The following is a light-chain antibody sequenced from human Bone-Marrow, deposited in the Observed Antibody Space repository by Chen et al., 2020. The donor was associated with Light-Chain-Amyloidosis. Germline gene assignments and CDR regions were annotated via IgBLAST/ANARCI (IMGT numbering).Light chain of an antibody. CDR2: EVS. Sequence: QSSLTQPASVSGSPEQSILISCTGTSSDVGGYNYVSWYQPHPGKAPKLMIYEVSNRPSGVSNRFSGSKSGNTASLTISGLQAEDEADYYCSSYTSSSLVFGGGTKLTVL. CDR3: SSYTSSSLV. CDR1: SSDVGGYNY. J-gene: IGLJ2*01. V-gene: IGLV2-14*01.